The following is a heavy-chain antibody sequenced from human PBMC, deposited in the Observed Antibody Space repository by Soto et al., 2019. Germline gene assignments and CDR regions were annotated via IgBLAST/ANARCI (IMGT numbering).Heavy chain of an antibody. CDR3: AADSGSSWYNCGMDV. CDR1: GFTFTSSA. CDR2: IVVGSGNT. V-gene: IGHV1-58*02. D-gene: IGHD6-13*01. J-gene: IGHJ6*02. Sequence: QMQLVQSGPEVKKPGTSVKVSCKASGFTFTSSAMQWVRQARGQRLEWIGWIVVGSGNTNYAQKFQERVTITRDMSTSTADMELSSLRSEDTAVYYCAADSGSSWYNCGMDVWGQGTTVTVSS.